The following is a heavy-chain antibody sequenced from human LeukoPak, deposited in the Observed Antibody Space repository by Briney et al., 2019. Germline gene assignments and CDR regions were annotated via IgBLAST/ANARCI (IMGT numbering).Heavy chain of an antibody. J-gene: IGHJ4*02. D-gene: IGHD2-2*01. CDR3: ARAPYVGPSAYHFDY. V-gene: IGHV1-18*01. CDR2: ISAYNGNT. CDR1: GYTFTSYG. Sequence: ASVKVSCKASGYTFTSYGISWVRQAPGQGLEWMGWISAYNGNTNYAQKLQGRVTMTTDTSTSTAYMELRSLRSDDTAVYFCARAPYVGPSAYHFDYWGQGTLVTVSS.